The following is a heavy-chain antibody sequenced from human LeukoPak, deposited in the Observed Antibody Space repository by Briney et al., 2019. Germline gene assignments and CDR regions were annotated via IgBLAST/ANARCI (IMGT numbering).Heavy chain of an antibody. CDR3: ARRLGGGNSNYMDV. V-gene: IGHV3-30*01. D-gene: IGHD4-23*01. Sequence: PGGSLRLSCAASGFTFSSYAMHWVRQALGKGLEWVAVISYDGSNKYYADSVKGRFTISRDNSKNTLYLQMNSLRAEDTAVYYCARRLGGGNSNYMDVWGKGTTVRVSS. CDR2: ISYDGSNK. J-gene: IGHJ6*03. CDR1: GFTFSSYA.